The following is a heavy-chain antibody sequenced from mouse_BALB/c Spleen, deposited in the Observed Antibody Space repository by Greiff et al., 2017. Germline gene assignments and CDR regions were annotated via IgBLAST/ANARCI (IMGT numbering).Heavy chain of an antibody. J-gene: IGHJ4*01. CDR3: ARWGGRGYAMDY. V-gene: IGHV1-7*01. D-gene: IGHD6-1*01. CDR2: INPSTGYT. Sequence: QVQLQQSGAELAKPGASVKMSCKASGYTFTSYWMHWVNQRPGQGLEWIGYINPSTGYTEYNQKFKDKATLTADKSSSTAYMQRSSLTSEDSAVYYCARWGGRGYAMDYWGQGTSVTVSA. CDR1: GYTFTSYW.